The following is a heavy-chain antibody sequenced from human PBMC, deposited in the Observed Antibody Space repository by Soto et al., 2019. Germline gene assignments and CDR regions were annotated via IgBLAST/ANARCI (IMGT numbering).Heavy chain of an antibody. CDR2: IYYSGST. V-gene: IGHV4-59*01. CDR1: GGSISSYY. D-gene: IGHD2-8*01. CDR3: ARDIMGTDYYYYGMDV. Sequence: QVQLQESSPGLVKPSETLSLTCTVSGGSISSYYWSWIRQPPGKGLEWIGYIYYSGSTNYNPSLKSRVTISVDTSKTQFSLKLSSVTAADTAVYYCARDIMGTDYYYYGMDVWGQGTTVTVSS. J-gene: IGHJ6*02.